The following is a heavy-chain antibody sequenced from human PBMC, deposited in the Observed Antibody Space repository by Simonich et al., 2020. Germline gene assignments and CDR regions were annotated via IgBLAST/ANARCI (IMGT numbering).Heavy chain of an antibody. CDR2: IIPILGKA. CDR3: ARTNTMRELDTMVRGVDYFDY. J-gene: IGHJ4*02. V-gene: IGHV1-69*06. D-gene: IGHD3-10*01. Sequence: QVQLVKSGAEVKKPGSSVKVSCKASGGTFSSYAISWVRQAPGQGREWMEGIIPILGKANYAQKFQGRVTITADKSTSTAYMELSSLRSEDTAVYYCARTNTMRELDTMVRGVDYFDYWGQGTLVTVSS. CDR1: GGTFSSYA.